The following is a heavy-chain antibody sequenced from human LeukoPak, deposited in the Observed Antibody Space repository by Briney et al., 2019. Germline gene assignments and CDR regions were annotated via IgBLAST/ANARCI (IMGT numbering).Heavy chain of an antibody. CDR2: INPSGGST. V-gene: IGHV1-46*01. Sequence: ASVKVSCKASGYTFTSYYMHWVRQAPGQGLEWMGIINPSGGSTSYAQKFQGRVTITADESTSTAYMELSSLRSEDTAVYYCARVYGTDLSVDYWGQGTLVTVSS. J-gene: IGHJ4*02. D-gene: IGHD3/OR15-3a*01. CDR3: ARVYGTDLSVDY. CDR1: GYTFTSYY.